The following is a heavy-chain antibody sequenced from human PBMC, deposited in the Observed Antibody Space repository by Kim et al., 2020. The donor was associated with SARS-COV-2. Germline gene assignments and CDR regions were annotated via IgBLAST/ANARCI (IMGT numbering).Heavy chain of an antibody. CDR2: IIPIFGTA. D-gene: IGHD2-21*02. J-gene: IGHJ4*02. Sequence: SVKVSCKASGGTFSSYAISWVRQAPGQGLEWMGGIIPIFGTANYAQKFQGRVTITADESTSTAYMELSSLRSEDTAVYYCARDSGRYCGGDCRIDYWGQGTLVTVSS. CDR3: ARDSGRYCGGDCRIDY. V-gene: IGHV1-69*13. CDR1: GGTFSSYA.